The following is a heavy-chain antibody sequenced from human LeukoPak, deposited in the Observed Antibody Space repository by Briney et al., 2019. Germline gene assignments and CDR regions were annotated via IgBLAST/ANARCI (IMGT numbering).Heavy chain of an antibody. D-gene: IGHD3-3*01. Sequence: GRSLRLSCAASGVTFSDSAVSWVRHSPGEGQKWVSSISNTCGRTYYADSVKGRFTITRDNSRNTVDLQMNSLRAGDTAKYYCAKGGQDFDFWRFDLWGQGILVIVSS. CDR3: AKGGQDFDFWRFDL. V-gene: IGHV3-23*01. CDR2: ISNTCGRT. J-gene: IGHJ5*02. CDR1: GVTFSDSA.